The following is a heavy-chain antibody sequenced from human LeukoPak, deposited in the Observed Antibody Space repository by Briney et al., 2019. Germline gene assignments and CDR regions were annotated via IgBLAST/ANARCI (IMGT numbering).Heavy chain of an antibody. D-gene: IGHD3-22*01. CDR3: ASLTPNYYDSSGYFDY. CDR2: IYYSGST. J-gene: IGHJ4*02. V-gene: IGHV4-59*01. CDR1: GGSISSYY. Sequence: SETLSLTCTVSGGSISSYYWSWIRQPPGKGLEWIGYIYYSGSTNYNPSLKSRVTISVDTSKNQFSLKLSSVIAADAAVYYCASLTPNYYDSSGYFDYWGQGTLVTVSS.